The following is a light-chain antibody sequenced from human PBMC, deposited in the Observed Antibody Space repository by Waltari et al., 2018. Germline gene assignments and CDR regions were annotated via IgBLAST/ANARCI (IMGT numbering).Light chain of an antibody. CDR1: SSDIGGYNY. Sequence: QSALTQPPSASGSPGQSVTISCTGTSSDIGGYNYVSWYQQHPGKAPTLVIYEVNKRPSGVPDRCSGSKSGNTASLTVSGLQAEDEADYYCSSYAGSNNYVFGTGTKVTVL. CDR3: SSYAGSNNYV. J-gene: IGLJ1*01. V-gene: IGLV2-8*01. CDR2: EVN.